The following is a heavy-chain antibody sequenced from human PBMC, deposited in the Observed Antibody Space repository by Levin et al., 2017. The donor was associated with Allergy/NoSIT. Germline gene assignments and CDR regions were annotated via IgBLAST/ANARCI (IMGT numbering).Heavy chain of an antibody. CDR2: IKQDGSEK. V-gene: IGHV3-7*01. CDR1: GFTFSSYW. CDR3: ARDQGYYYGSGSYTVGWFDP. J-gene: IGHJ5*02. Sequence: LSLTCAASGFTFSSYWMSWVRQAPGKGLEWVANIKQDGSEKYYVDSVKGRFTISRDNAKNSLYLQMNSLRAEDTAVYYCARDQGYYYGSGSYTVGWFDPWGQGTLVTVSS. D-gene: IGHD3-10*01.